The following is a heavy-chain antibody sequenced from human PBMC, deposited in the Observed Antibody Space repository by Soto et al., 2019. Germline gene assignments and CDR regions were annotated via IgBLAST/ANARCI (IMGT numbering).Heavy chain of an antibody. V-gene: IGHV4-31*03. J-gene: IGHJ4*01. CDR2: ISYSGST. CDR3: ARGVLH. CDR1: GGSISSGGYY. Sequence: QVQLQESGPGLVQPSQTLSLTCTVSGGSISSGGYYWSWIRQNPGTGLEWIGHISYSGSTYYNTSLKGRVTISVDTSRNQLSLIVNSVTAADTAVYYCARGVLHWGQGTLVTVSS.